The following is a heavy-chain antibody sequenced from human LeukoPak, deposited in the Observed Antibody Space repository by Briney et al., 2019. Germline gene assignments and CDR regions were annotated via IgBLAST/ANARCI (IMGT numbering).Heavy chain of an antibody. CDR2: ISAYNGNT. J-gene: IGHJ3*02. CDR1: GYTFTSYG. Sequence: ASVKVSCKASGYTFTSYGISWVRQAPGQGLEWMGWISAYNGNTNYAQKLQGRVTMTTDTSTSTAYMELRSLRSDDTAVYYCARAFNPDIVLMVYPKYNAFDIWGQGTMVTVSS. D-gene: IGHD2-8*01. CDR3: ARAFNPDIVLMVYPKYNAFDI. V-gene: IGHV1-18*01.